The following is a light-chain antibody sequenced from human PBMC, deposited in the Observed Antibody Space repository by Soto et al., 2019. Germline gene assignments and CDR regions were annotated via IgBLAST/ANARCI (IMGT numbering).Light chain of an antibody. V-gene: IGKV1-5*01. CDR1: RSISDW. Sequence: DIQMTQSPSSLSPSVGDRVTITCRVSRSISDWLAWYQQKPGKAPELLIFDASNLKSGVSSRFSGSGSGTEFTLTISRLQPDDVATYYCLQYSSHSWKFGQGTKVDIK. CDR2: DAS. J-gene: IGKJ1*01. CDR3: LQYSSHSWK.